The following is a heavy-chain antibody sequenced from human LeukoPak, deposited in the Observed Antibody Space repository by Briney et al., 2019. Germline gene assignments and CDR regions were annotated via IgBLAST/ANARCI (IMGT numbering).Heavy chain of an antibody. CDR2: ISAYNGNT. CDR3: ARAAYDILTGALDY. J-gene: IGHJ4*02. Sequence: ASVKVSCKASGYTFTSYSISWVRQAPGQGLEWMGWISAYNGNTNYAQNLQGRVTMTTDTSTSTAYMELSSLRSEDTAVYYCARAAYDILTGALDYWGQGTLVTVSS. CDR1: GYTFTSYS. V-gene: IGHV1-18*01. D-gene: IGHD3-9*01.